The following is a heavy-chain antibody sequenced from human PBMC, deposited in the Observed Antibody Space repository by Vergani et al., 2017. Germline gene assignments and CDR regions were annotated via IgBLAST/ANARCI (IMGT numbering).Heavy chain of an antibody. V-gene: IGHV4-34*01. CDR2: INHSGST. CDR3: ARDLAAAGTSFDY. Sequence: QVQLQQWGAGLLKPSETLSLTCAVYGGSFSGYYWSWIRQPPGKGLEWIGEINHSGSTNYNPSLKSRGTISVDTSKNQFSLKLSSVTAADTAVYYCARDLAAAGTSFDYWGQGTLVTVSS. D-gene: IGHD6-13*01. CDR1: GGSFSGYY. J-gene: IGHJ4*02.